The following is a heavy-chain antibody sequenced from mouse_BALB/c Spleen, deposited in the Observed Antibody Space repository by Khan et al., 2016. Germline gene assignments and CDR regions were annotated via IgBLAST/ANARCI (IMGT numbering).Heavy chain of an antibody. J-gene: IGHJ3*01. CDR2: IDPANGNT. CDR3: ARAYYDYWFAY. D-gene: IGHD2-4*01. CDR1: GFNIKDTY. V-gene: IGHV14-3*02. Sequence: VQLQQSGAELVKPGASVKLSCTASGFNIKDTYMHWVKQRPEQGLEWIGKIDPANGNTKYDPNFQGKATITADTSSNTAYLQLSSLTSEDTAVYYSARAYYDYWFAYWGQGTLVTVSA.